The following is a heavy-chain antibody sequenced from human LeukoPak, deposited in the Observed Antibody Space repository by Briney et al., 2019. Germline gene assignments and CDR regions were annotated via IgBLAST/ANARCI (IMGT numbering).Heavy chain of an antibody. CDR1: GFTFSSYA. CDR2: ISGSGGTT. Sequence: GGSLRLSCAASGFTFSSYAMSWVRQAPGKGLEWVSGISGSGGTTYYADSVKGRLTLSRDSSKNTLSLQMNSLRAEDTAVYYCAKRAYSGSYYAAFDIWGQGTVVTVSS. J-gene: IGHJ3*02. CDR3: AKRAYSGSYYAAFDI. D-gene: IGHD1-26*01. V-gene: IGHV3-23*01.